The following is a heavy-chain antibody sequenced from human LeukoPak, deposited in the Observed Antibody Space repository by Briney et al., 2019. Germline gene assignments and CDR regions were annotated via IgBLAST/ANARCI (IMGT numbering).Heavy chain of an antibody. CDR3: ARGRGGFKD. V-gene: IGHV4-39*07. CDR2: IYYTGTT. CDR1: GGSMNINNYY. J-gene: IGHJ4*02. D-gene: IGHD5-24*01. Sequence: SETLSLTCTVSGGSMNINNYYWAWIRQSPGKGLEWLGSIYYTGTTYYNPSLDHRVTISVDTSKNQFSLKLSSVTAADTAVYYCARGRGGFKDWGQGTLVTVSS.